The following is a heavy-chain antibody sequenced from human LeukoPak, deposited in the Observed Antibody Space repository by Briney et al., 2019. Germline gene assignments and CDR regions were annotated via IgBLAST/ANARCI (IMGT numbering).Heavy chain of an antibody. V-gene: IGHV4-59*01. CDR2: IYYSGST. J-gene: IGHJ5*02. CDR3: ARGETAGDIVVVPAALWWFDP. Sequence: PSETLSLTCTVSGGSISSYYWSWIRQPPGKGLEGMGYIYYSGSTNYNPSLKSRVTISVDTSKNQFSLKLSSVTAADTAVYYCARGETAGDIVVVPAALWWFDPWGQGTLVTVSS. D-gene: IGHD2-2*01. CDR1: GGSISSYY.